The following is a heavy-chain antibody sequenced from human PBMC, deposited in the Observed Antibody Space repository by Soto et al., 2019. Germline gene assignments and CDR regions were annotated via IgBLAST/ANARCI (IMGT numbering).Heavy chain of an antibody. V-gene: IGHV4-4*07. CDR2: IYATGTT. CDR1: GASISGFY. Sequence: LSLTCTVSGASISGFYWSWIRKSAGKGLEWIGRIYATGTTDYSPSLKSRVMMSVDTSKKQFSLKLRSVTAADTAVYYCVRDGTKTLRDWFDPWGQEFRSPSPQ. J-gene: IGHJ5*02. CDR3: VRDGTKTLRDWFDP. D-gene: IGHD1-1*01.